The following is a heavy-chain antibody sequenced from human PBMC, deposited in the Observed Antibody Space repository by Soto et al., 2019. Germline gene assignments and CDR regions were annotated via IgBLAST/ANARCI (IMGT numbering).Heavy chain of an antibody. J-gene: IGHJ4*02. V-gene: IGHV4-34*01. CDR2: INHSGST. CDR1: GGSFSGYY. D-gene: IGHD4-17*01. CDR3: ARDTLTTVTSVGFDY. Sequence: QVQLQQWGAGLLKPSETLSLTCAVYGGSFSGYYWSWIRQPPGKGLEWIGEINHSGSTNYNPSLKSRVTISVDTSKNQFSLKLSSVTAADTAVYYCARDTLTTVTSVGFDYWGQGTLVTVSS.